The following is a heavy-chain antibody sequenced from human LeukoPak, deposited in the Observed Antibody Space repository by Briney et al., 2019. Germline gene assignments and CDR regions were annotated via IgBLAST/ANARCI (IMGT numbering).Heavy chain of an antibody. CDR3: ARAPIAVPNYFDY. Sequence: PSETLSLTCTVSGGSISSYYWSWIRQPPGKGLEWIGYIYYSGSTNYNPSLKSRVTISVDTSKNQFSLKLSSVTAAATAVYYCARAPIAVPNYFDYWGQGTLVTVSS. CDR1: GGSISSYY. J-gene: IGHJ4*02. V-gene: IGHV4-59*01. D-gene: IGHD6-19*01. CDR2: IYYSGST.